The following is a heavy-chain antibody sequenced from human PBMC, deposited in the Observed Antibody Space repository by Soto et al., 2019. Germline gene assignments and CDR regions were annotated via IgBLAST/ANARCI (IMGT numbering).Heavy chain of an antibody. CDR2: FDPEDGET. J-gene: IGHJ6*01. D-gene: IGHD2-8*01. V-gene: IGHV1-24*01. CDR1: GYTLTELS. Sequence: EASVKVSCKVSGYTLTELSMHWVRQAPGKGLEWMGGFDPEDGETIYAQKFQGRVTMTEDTSTDTAYMELSSLRSEDTAVYYCATALGYCTNGVCYRGIDYYYYGMYEWGQGTTSTVYS. CDR3: ATALGYCTNGVCYRGIDYYYYGMYE.